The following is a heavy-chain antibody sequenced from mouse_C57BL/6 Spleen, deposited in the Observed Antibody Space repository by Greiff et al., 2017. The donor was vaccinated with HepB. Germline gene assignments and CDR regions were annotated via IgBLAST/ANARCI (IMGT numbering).Heavy chain of an antibody. J-gene: IGHJ3*01. V-gene: IGHV1-22*01. CDR2: INPNNGGT. CDR1: GYTFTDYN. Sequence: VQLQQSGPELVKPGASVKMSCKASGYTFTDYNMHWVKQSHGKSLEWIGYINPNNGGTSYNQKFKGKATLTVNKSSSTAYMELRSLTSEDSAVYYCANYYGSSYKAWFAYWGQGTLVTVSA. D-gene: IGHD1-1*01. CDR3: ANYYGSSYKAWFAY.